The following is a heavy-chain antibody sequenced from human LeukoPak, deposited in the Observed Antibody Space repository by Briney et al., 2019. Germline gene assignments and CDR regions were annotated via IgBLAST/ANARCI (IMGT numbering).Heavy chain of an antibody. CDR3: ARITMIVGISGPLFDY. V-gene: IGHV4-59*01. J-gene: IGHJ4*02. CDR1: GGSISTYY. Sequence: SETLSLTCTVSGGSISTYYWSWIRQHPGKGLEWIGYIYYSGSTNYNPSLKSRVTMSVDTSKNQFSLKLSSVTAADTAVYYCARITMIVGISGPLFDYWGQGTLVTVSS. D-gene: IGHD3-22*01. CDR2: IYYSGST.